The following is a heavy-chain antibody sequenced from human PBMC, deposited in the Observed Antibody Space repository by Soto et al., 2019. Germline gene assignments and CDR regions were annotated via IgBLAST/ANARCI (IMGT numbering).Heavy chain of an antibody. Sequence: EVQLVESGGGLVQPGGSLRLSCAAYGFKFNDYWMHWVRQVPGKGLVWISRIKSDGSAPTYADSVKGRFTISRDNAKNTRVLQMNSLRADDTAVYYCVRDFWSGYYVGHDYWGQGTLVSVSS. V-gene: IGHV3-74*03. CDR2: IKSDGSAP. CDR1: GFKFNDYW. J-gene: IGHJ4*02. CDR3: VRDFWSGYYVGHDY. D-gene: IGHD3-3*01.